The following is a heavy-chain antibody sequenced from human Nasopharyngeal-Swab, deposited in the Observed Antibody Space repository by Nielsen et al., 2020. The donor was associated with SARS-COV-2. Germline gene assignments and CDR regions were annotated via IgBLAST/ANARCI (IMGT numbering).Heavy chain of an antibody. CDR3: AKDITGYSSGWFYYYYYMDV. D-gene: IGHD6-19*01. J-gene: IGHJ6*03. CDR2: INSDGRTT. V-gene: IGHV3-74*01. CDR1: GFTFSSYW. Sequence: GESLKISCAASGFTFSSYWMHWVRQAPGKGLLWVSRINSDGRTTSYADSVKGRFTISRDNSKNTLYLQMNSLRAEDTAVYYCAKDITGYSSGWFYYYYYMDVWGKGTTVTVSS.